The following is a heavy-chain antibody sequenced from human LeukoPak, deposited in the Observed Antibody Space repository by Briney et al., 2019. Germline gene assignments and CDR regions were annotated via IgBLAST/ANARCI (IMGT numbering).Heavy chain of an antibody. CDR2: IFGSGGST. Sequence: GGSLRLSCAASGFTFSSYAMYWVRQAPGKGLEWVSGIFGSGGSTHYADSVKGRFTISRDNAKNSLYLQMNSLRAEDTAVYYCARAARGSFDYWGQGSLVTVSS. CDR3: ARAARGSFDY. J-gene: IGHJ4*02. CDR1: GFTFSSYA. D-gene: IGHD2-15*01. V-gene: IGHV3-23*01.